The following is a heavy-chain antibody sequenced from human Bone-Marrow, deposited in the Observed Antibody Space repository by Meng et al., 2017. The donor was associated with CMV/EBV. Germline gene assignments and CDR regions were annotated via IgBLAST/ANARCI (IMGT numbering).Heavy chain of an antibody. V-gene: IGHV1-2*02. Sequence: ASVKVSCKASPYTFIDHHMHWVRQAPGQGLEWMGWINPRTGDTKYAQKFQGRVTMTRDTSTSTVYMELNSLRSEDTAVYYCARDLTIFGVVTRTDYWGQGTLVTVSS. CDR2: INPRTGDT. CDR3: ARDLTIFGVVTRTDY. CDR1: PYTFIDHH. D-gene: IGHD3-3*01. J-gene: IGHJ4*02.